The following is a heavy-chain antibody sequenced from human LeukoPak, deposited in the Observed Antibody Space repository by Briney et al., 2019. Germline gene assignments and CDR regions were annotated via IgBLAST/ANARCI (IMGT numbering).Heavy chain of an antibody. V-gene: IGHV3-48*02. Sequence: QTGGSLRLSCATSGFTFSSYSMSWVCQAPGKGLEWVSYISSSGSTIYYAASVKGRFTISRDNARKSVYLQMNSLRDEDTAVYYCARTTVFDYWGQGTLVTVSS. D-gene: IGHD1-14*01. CDR1: GFTFSSYS. CDR3: ARTTVFDY. CDR2: ISSSGSTI. J-gene: IGHJ4*02.